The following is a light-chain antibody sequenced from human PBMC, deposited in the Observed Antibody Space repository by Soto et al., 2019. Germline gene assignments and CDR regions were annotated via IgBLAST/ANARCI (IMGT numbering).Light chain of an antibody. J-gene: IGKJ1*01. CDR3: QQYGSSGT. CDR1: QSVSSD. Sequence: EIVMTQSPATLSVSPGERATLSCRASQSVSSDLAWYHQKPGEAPRLLIYGASTRATGIPDRFSGSGSGTDFTLTISRLEPEDFAVYYCQQYGSSGTCGQGTK. CDR2: GAS. V-gene: IGKV3-20*01.